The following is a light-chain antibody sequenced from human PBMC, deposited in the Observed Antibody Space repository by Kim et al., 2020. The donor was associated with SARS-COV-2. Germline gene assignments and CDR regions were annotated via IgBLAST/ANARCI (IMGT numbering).Light chain of an antibody. V-gene: IGLV3-1*01. CDR3: QAWDSSTEVV. CDR1: NLGDKY. Sequence: VSPGQTASITCSGDNLGDKYACWYQQKPGQSPVLVIYQDSKRPSGIPERFSGSNSGNTATLTISGTQAMDEADYYCQAWDSSTEVVFGGGTKLTVL. J-gene: IGLJ2*01. CDR2: QDS.